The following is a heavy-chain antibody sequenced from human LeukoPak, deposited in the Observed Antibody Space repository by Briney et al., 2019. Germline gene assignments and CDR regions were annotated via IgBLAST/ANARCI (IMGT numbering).Heavy chain of an antibody. D-gene: IGHD2-2*01. Sequence: PSETLCLTCAVYGGSFSGYYWSWIRQPPGEGLEWIGEINHSGSTNYNPSLKSRVTISVDTSKNQFSLKLSSVTAADTAVYYCARDRELLSTTNWFDPWGQGTLVTVSS. CDR2: INHSGST. V-gene: IGHV4-34*01. J-gene: IGHJ5*02. CDR3: ARDRELLSTTNWFDP. CDR1: GGSFSGYY.